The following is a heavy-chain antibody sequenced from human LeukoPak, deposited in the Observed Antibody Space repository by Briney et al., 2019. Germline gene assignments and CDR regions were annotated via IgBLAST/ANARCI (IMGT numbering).Heavy chain of an antibody. D-gene: IGHD4-17*01. CDR3: AREAYGDFDY. V-gene: IGHV3-48*01. CDR2: ISSSSSPI. J-gene: IGHJ4*02. CDR1: GLTFSSYS. Sequence: PGGSVRLSCAASGLTFSSYSMNWVRQASGKGLEWVSYISSSSSPIYFADSVKGRFTISRDNAKNSLYLQMNSLRAEDTAVYYCAREAYGDFDYWGQGTLVTVSS.